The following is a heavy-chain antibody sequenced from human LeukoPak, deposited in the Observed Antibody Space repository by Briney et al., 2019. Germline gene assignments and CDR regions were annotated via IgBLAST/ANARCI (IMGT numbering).Heavy chain of an antibody. CDR1: GFTFDDYA. Sequence: PGGSLRLSCAASGFTFDDYAMHWVRQAPGKGLEWVSGISWNSGSIGYADSVKGRFTISRDNAKNSLYLQMNSLRAEGTAVYYCAKDGAIFGVVSHYFDYWGQGTLVTVSS. CDR3: AKDGAIFGVVSHYFDY. CDR2: ISWNSGSI. D-gene: IGHD3-3*01. V-gene: IGHV3-9*01. J-gene: IGHJ4*02.